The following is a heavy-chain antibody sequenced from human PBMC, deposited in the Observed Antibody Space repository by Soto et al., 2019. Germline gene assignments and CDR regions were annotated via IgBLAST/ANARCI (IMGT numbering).Heavy chain of an antibody. CDR3: ARDWSLGAAFYYYDSSGLWDGMDV. CDR2: ISAYNGNT. J-gene: IGHJ6*02. V-gene: IGHV1-18*01. D-gene: IGHD3-22*01. Sequence: ASVKVSCKASGYTFTSYGISWVRQAPGQGLEWMGWISAYNGNTNYAQKLQGRVTMTTDTSTSTAYMELRSLRSDDTAVYYCARDWSLGAAFYYYDSSGLWDGMDVWGQGTTVTV. CDR1: GYTFTSYG.